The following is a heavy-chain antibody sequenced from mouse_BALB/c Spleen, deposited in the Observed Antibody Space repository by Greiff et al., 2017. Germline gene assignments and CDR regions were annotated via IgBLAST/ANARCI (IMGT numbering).Heavy chain of an antibody. D-gene: IGHD1-1*01. CDR3: ARDRDYYGSSYLWYFDV. CDR2: IWGDGST. Sequence: QVQLKESGPGLVAPSQSLSITCTVSGFSLTGYGVNWVRQPPGKGLEWLGMIWGDGSTDYNSALKSRLSISKDNSKSQVFLKMNSLQTDDTARYYCARDRDYYGSSYLWYFDVWGAGTTVTVSS. V-gene: IGHV2-6-7*01. CDR1: GFSLTGYG. J-gene: IGHJ1*01.